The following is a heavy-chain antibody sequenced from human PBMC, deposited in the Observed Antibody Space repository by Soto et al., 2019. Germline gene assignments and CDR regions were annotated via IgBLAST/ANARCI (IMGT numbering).Heavy chain of an antibody. V-gene: IGHV4-59*01. CDR3: ARGRGGWFINQLLNAFDI. J-gene: IGHJ3*02. Sequence: QVQLQESGPGLVTPSETLSLTCTVSGGSISSYYWSWIRQPPGKGLEWIGYIYYSGSTNYNPSLKSRVTISVDTSKNLFSLKLSSVTAADTAVYYCARGRGGWFINQLLNAFDIWGQGTMVTVSS. CDR2: IYYSGST. D-gene: IGHD2-2*01. CDR1: GGSISSYY.